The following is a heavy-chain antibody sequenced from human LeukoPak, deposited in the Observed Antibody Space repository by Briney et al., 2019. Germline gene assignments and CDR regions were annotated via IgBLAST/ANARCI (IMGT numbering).Heavy chain of an antibody. CDR2: ISGSSTYT. J-gene: IGHJ4*02. Sequence: KPGGSLRLSCASSGFTFSDYYMSWIRQVPGKGLEWVSHISGSSTYTNYADSVEGRFTISRDNANNSLYLQMNSLTAEDTAVFYCARVGSRGYYFDYWGQGTLVSVSS. D-gene: IGHD1-26*01. V-gene: IGHV3-11*06. CDR1: GFTFSDYY. CDR3: ARVGSRGYYFDY.